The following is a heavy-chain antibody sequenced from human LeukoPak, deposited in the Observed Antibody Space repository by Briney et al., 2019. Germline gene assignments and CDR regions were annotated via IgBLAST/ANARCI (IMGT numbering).Heavy chain of an antibody. D-gene: IGHD3-16*01. J-gene: IGHJ1*01. Sequence: SETLSLTCGVSVGSISSGNWWSWVRQSPGKGLEWIGEIYHNGTPNYNPSLKSRVTISVDTSRNQFSLRLSSVTAADTAVYYCARQSDDLGYFQHWGQGTLVTVSS. CDR2: IYHNGTP. CDR3: ARQSDDLGYFQH. V-gene: IGHV4/OR15-8*01. CDR1: VGSISSGNW.